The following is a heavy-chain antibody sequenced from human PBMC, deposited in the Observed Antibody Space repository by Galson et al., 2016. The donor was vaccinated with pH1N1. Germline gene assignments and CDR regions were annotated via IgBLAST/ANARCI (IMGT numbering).Heavy chain of an antibody. V-gene: IGHV1-46*01. CDR1: GYIFTSYY. Sequence: SCKVSGYIFTSYYIHWVRQAPGQGLEWLGVIDPRGGTTYAQKFHGRVTMTSDTSTNTVSLELSSLKSDDTAVYFCARDLARQHDSWGQGTLVTVSS. CDR2: IDPRGGT. J-gene: IGHJ4*02. CDR3: ARDLARQHDS.